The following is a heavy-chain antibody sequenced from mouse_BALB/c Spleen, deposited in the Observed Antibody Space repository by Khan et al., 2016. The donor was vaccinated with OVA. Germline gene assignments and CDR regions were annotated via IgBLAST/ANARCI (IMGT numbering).Heavy chain of an antibody. D-gene: IGHD2-12*01. J-gene: IGHJ3*01. Sequence: EVELVESGGGLVQPGGSRKLSCTASGFTFRSFGMHWVRQAPEKGLELVAYIGSDSSTIYYADTVMGRFTISRDNPKNTLLPPLTSLRSEDSAMYYCARSRYGSWFASWGQGTLVTVSA. CDR3: ARSRYGSWFAS. CDR1: GFTFRSFG. CDR2: IGSDSSTI. V-gene: IGHV5-17*02.